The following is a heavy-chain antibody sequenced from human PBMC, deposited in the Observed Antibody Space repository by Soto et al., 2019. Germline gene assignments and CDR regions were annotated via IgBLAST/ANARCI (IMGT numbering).Heavy chain of an antibody. CDR1: GGSISSGGYY. J-gene: IGHJ6*04. CDR2: IYYSGST. V-gene: IGHV4-31*03. CDR3: ARDSWTPGYYYYGMDV. Sequence: SETLSLTCTVSGGSISSGGYYWSWIRQHPGKGLEWIGYIYYSGSTYYNPSLKSRVTISVDTSKNQFSLKLSSVTAADTAVYYCARDSWTPGYYYYGMDVWGEGTTVTVSS. D-gene: IGHD2-15*01.